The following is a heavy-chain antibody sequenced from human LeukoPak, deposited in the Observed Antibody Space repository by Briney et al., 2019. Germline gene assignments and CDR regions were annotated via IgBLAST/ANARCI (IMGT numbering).Heavy chain of an antibody. V-gene: IGHV3-21*01. CDR2: ISSSSSYI. CDR1: GFTFSSYS. D-gene: IGHD6-19*01. Sequence: RGSLRLSCAASGFTFSSYSMNWVRQAPGKGLEWVSSISSSSSYIYYADSVKGRFTISRDNAKNSLYLQMNSLRAEDTAVYYCARAPGGYETIAVAGPDYWGQGTLVTVSS. CDR3: ARAPGGYETIAVAGPDY. J-gene: IGHJ4*02.